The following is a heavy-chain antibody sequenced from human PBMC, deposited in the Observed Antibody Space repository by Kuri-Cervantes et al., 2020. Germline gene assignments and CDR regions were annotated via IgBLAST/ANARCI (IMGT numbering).Heavy chain of an antibody. J-gene: IGHJ2*01. Sequence: SVKVSCKASGYTFTGYYMHWVRQAPGQGLEWMGGIIPIFGTANYAQKFQGRVTITTDESTSTAYMELSSLRSEDTAVYYCARVSLRYYDSSGSDWYFDLWGRGTLVTVSS. D-gene: IGHD3-22*01. CDR1: GYTFTGYY. V-gene: IGHV1-69*05. CDR2: IIPIFGTA. CDR3: ARVSLRYYDSSGSDWYFDL.